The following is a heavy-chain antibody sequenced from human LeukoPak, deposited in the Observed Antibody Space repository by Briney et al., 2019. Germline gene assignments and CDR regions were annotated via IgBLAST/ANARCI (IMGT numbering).Heavy chain of an antibody. CDR2: ICHSGTT. CDR3: ASPPDNRDYGAAFDW. V-gene: IGHV4-38-2*01. D-gene: IGHD4-17*01. CDR1: GYSITSGFF. J-gene: IGHJ4*02. Sequence: SETLSLTCAVSGYSITSGFFWGGIRQPPGKGLEWTGSICHSGTTYYNPSLKSRVTISVDTAKNQFSLRLNSVTAADTAVYYCASPPDNRDYGAAFDWWGQGTLVIVSS.